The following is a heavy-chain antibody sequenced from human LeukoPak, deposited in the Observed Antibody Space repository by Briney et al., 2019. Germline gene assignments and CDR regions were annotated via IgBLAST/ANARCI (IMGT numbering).Heavy chain of an antibody. CDR2: ISAYNGNT. J-gene: IGHJ5*02. CDR1: GYTFTSYG. CDR3: ARTITMVRGASPANPINWFDP. Sequence: ASVKVSCKASGYTFTSYGISWVRQAPGQGLEWMGWISAYNGNTNYAQKLQGRVTMTTDTSTSTAYMELRSLRSDDTAVYYCARTITMVRGASPANPINWFDPWGQGTLVTVSS. D-gene: IGHD3-10*01. V-gene: IGHV1-18*01.